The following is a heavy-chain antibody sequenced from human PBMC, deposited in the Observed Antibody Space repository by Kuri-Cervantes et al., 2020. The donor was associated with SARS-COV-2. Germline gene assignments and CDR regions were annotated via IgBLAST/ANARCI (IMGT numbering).Heavy chain of an antibody. D-gene: IGHD3-22*01. CDR1: GYTFTDYY. CDR3: VRFRYYDSSRHASDI. J-gene: IGHJ3*02. Sequence: ASVKVSCKASGYTFTDYYIHWVRQAPGQGLEWMGWVNPKTGGTKYAQKLQGRVTMTRDTSITAACMELSRLRYDDTAVYYCVRFRYYDSSRHASDIWGQGTMVTVSS. V-gene: IGHV1-2*02. CDR2: VNPKTGGT.